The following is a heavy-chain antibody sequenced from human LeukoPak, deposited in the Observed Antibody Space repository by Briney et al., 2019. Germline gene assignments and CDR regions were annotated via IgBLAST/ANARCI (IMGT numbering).Heavy chain of an antibody. V-gene: IGHV4-59*01. Sequence: SETLSLTCTVSGGSISSYYWSWIRQPPGKGLEWIGYIYYSGSTNYNPSLKSRVTISVDTSKNQFSLKLSSVTAADTAVYYCARLVAVAGDAFDIWGQGTMVTVSS. CDR1: GGSISSYY. J-gene: IGHJ3*02. D-gene: IGHD6-19*01. CDR3: ARLVAVAGDAFDI. CDR2: IYYSGST.